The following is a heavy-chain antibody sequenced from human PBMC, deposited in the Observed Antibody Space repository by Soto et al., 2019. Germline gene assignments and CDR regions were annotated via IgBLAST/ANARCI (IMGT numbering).Heavy chain of an antibody. Sequence: XSVKVSFKASGYTFTSYYMHWVRQAPGQGLEWMGIINPSGGSTSYAQKFQGRVTMTRDTSTSTVYMELSSLRSEDTAVYYCARDSMITFGSRYYYYGMDVWGQGTTVTVSS. CDR3: ARDSMITFGSRYYYYGMDV. CDR2: INPSGGST. D-gene: IGHD3-16*01. J-gene: IGHJ6*02. V-gene: IGHV1-46*01. CDR1: GYTFTSYY.